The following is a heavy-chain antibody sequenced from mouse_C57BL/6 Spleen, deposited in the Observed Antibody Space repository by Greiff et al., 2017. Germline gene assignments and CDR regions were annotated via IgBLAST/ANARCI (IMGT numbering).Heavy chain of an antibody. CDR3: AGAHYGSSPHWYFDV. Sequence: EVQLQQSGAELVRPGSSVKMSCKTSGYTFTSYGINWVKQRPGQGLEWIGYIYIGNGYTAYNEKFKGKATLTSDTSSSTAYMQLSSLTSVDSAIYVCAGAHYGSSPHWYFDVWGTGTTVTVSS. CDR2: IYIGNGYT. V-gene: IGHV1-58*01. CDR1: GYTFTSYG. J-gene: IGHJ1*03. D-gene: IGHD1-1*01.